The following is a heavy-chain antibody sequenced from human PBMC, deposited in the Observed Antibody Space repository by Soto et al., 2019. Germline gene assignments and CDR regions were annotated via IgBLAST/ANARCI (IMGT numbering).Heavy chain of an antibody. D-gene: IGHD6-13*01. CDR2: ISPRSVGT. J-gene: IGHJ4*02. CDR3: ARGGYSSSYYGYDY. CDR1: GYSFTGNY. V-gene: IGHV1-2*04. Sequence: QVQLVQSGAEVKKPGASVKVSCRTSGYSFTGNYIHWVRQAPGQGLEWMGWISPRSVGTKYAQKFQGWVTMTRDTSNSTVYMELSRLRSDDTAVYYCARGGYSSSYYGYDYWGQGTLVTVSS.